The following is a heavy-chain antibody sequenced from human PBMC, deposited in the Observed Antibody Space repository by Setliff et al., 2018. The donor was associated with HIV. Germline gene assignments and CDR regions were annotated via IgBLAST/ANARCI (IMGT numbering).Heavy chain of an antibody. J-gene: IGHJ3*02. D-gene: IGHD5-18*01. CDR1: RFTFNDYW. V-gene: IGHV3-7*03. Sequence: GGSLRLSCVASRFTFNDYWMSWVRQAPGKGLEWVADIKQDGSKAYYMDSVKGRFTISSDNPKNSLYLQMTSLRAEDTAVYYCARDDSHGNTDAFDIWGQGTTVTFSS. CDR3: ARDDSHGNTDAFDI. CDR2: IKQDGSKA.